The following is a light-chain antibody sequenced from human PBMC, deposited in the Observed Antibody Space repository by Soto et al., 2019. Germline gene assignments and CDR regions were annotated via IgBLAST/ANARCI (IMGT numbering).Light chain of an antibody. J-gene: IGKJ1*01. CDR1: PSVSSDY. CDR2: SAS. Sequence: EIVLTQSPGTLSLSPGERAALSCRASPSVSSDYVAWYRQKPGQAPMLLNYSASTRATAIPPRFSVSGSGTDFNLTINRLETEDCAVYYCQPYGSSPWTFGQGTKVEVK. CDR3: QPYGSSPWT. V-gene: IGKV3-20*01.